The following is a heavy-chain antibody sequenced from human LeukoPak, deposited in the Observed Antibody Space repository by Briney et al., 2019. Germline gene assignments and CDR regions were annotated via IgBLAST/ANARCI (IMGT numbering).Heavy chain of an antibody. CDR3: AREPGTDYRKYYFDY. Sequence: PGESLRLSCAASGFTVSSNYMSWVRQAPGMGLEWVSVIYSGGTTYYADSVKGRFTISRDNSKNMLYLQMNSLRAEDTAVYYCAREPGTDYRKYYFDYWGQGTLVTVSS. CDR1: GFTVSSNY. CDR2: IYSGGTT. J-gene: IGHJ4*02. D-gene: IGHD3/OR15-3a*01. V-gene: IGHV3-53*01.